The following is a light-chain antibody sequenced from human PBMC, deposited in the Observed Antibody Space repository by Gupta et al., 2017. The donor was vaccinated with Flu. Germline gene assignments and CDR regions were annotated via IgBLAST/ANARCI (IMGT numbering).Light chain of an antibody. V-gene: IGLV1-44*01. J-gene: IGLJ1*01. CDR1: SSNIGSNA. CDR2: VNN. Sequence: QSVLAQPPSASGTPGQRLPISCSRSSSNIGSNAVNWYQHIPGTAPKLLIFVNNQRPSWVADRFSGSKSGTSASLSISGLQSEDEAEYYCAAWDDSLNSHYVFGTGTKVTAL. CDR3: AAWDDSLNSHYV.